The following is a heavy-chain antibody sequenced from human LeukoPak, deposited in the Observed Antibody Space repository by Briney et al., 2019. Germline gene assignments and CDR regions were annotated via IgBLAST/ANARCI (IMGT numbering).Heavy chain of an antibody. CDR2: ISSSSSYI. J-gene: IGHJ4*02. V-gene: IGHV3-21*01. D-gene: IGHD3-22*01. CDR1: GFTFNTYN. Sequence: PGGSLRLSCAGSGFTFNTYNMNWVRQAPGKGLEWVSSISSSSSYIYYADSLKGRFTISRDNAKNSLYLQMNSLRAEDTAVYYCARADSSGPNYFDYWGQGTLVTVSS. CDR3: ARADSSGPNYFDY.